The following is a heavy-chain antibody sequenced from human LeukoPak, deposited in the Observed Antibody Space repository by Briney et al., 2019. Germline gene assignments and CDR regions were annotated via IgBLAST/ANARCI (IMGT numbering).Heavy chain of an antibody. V-gene: IGHV1-46*01. J-gene: IGHJ6*02. CDR2: INPSGGST. D-gene: IGHD3-3*01. CDR3: ARDRQYYDFWSGYPYYHYGMDV. Sequence: ASVKVSCTASGYTFTSYYMHWVRQAPGQGLEWMGIINPSGGSTSYAQKFQGRVTMTRDTSTSTVYMELSSLRSEDTAVYYCARDRQYYDFWSGYPYYHYGMDVWGQGTTVTVSS. CDR1: GYTFTSYY.